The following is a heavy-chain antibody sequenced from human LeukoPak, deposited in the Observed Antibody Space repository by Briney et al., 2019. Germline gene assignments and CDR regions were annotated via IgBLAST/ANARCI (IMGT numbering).Heavy chain of an antibody. D-gene: IGHD1-1*01. J-gene: IGHJ5*02. V-gene: IGHV4-34*01. CDR3: ARDLRYFDP. Sequence: SETLSLTCAVYGGSFSGYYWSWIRQPPGKGLEWIGEVNHSGSTNYNPSLKSRVTISVDTSKNQFSLKLSSVTAADTAVYYCARDLRYFDPWGQGTLVTASS. CDR2: VNHSGST. CDR1: GGSFSGYY.